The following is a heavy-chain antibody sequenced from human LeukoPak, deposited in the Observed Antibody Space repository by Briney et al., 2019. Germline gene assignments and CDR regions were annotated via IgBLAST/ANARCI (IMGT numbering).Heavy chain of an antibody. V-gene: IGHV3-53*01. J-gene: IGHJ4*02. CDR1: GFTVSSNY. Sequence: GGSLRLSCAASGFTVSSNYMSWVRQAPGKGLEWVSVIYSGGSTYYADSVKGRFTISRDNSKNTLYLQMNSLRAEDTAVYYCARARIQLWYDYWGQGTLVTVSS. D-gene: IGHD5-18*01. CDR3: ARARIQLWYDY. CDR2: IYSGGST.